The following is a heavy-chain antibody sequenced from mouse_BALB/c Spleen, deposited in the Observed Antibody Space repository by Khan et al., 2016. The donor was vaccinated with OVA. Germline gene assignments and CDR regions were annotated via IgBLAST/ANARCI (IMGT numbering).Heavy chain of an antibody. CDR1: GFTFNSYG. J-gene: IGHJ2*01. CDR3: ATSYFYGYYFDY. CDR2: ISGDSNTI. D-gene: IGHD1-1*01. V-gene: IGHV5-17*02. Sequence: EVKLVESGGGLVQPGGSRKLSCAASGFTFNSYGMHWVRQAPEKGLEWVAYISGDSNTIYYADTVKGRFTISRDNPKNTLFLQMTSLMSEDTAMYYCATSYFYGYYFDYWGPGTTRTVS.